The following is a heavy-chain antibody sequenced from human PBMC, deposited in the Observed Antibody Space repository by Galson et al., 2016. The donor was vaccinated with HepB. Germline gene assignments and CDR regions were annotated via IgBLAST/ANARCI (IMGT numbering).Heavy chain of an antibody. J-gene: IGHJ4*02. Sequence: TLSLTCTVSGGSISSYYWNWIRQPPGKGLEWIGYIYYSGSTNYNPSLKSRVTISVDTSKNQFSLKLSSVTAADTAVYYCASPIHLWALEYWGQGTLVTVSS. CDR1: GGSISSYY. CDR3: ASPIHLWALEY. CDR2: IYYSGST. V-gene: IGHV4-59*01. D-gene: IGHD5-18*01.